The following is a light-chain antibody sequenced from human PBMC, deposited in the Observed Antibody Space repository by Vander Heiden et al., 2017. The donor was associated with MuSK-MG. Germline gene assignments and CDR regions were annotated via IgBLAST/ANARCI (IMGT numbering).Light chain of an antibody. J-gene: IGLJ1*01. CDR3: NSRDSSGNQYV. CDR1: SLRDYY. Sequence: SSALTQDPAVSVALGQTVRITCQGDSLRDYYANWYQQKPGQAPVVVGYGKNNRPSGIPDRFSGSSSGTTASLTITGAQAEDEADYYCNSRDSSGNQYVFGPGTRVTVL. V-gene: IGLV3-19*01. CDR2: GKN.